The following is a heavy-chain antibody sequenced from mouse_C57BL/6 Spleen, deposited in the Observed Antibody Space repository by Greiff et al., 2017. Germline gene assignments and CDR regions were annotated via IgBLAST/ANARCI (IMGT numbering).Heavy chain of an antibody. CDR3: ARWSLLYAMDY. CDR2: IWSGGST. D-gene: IGHD2-10*01. Sequence: VMLVESGPGLVQPSQSLSITCTVSGFSLTSYGVHWVRQSPGKGLEWLGVIWSGGSTDYNAAFISRLSISKDNSKSQVFFKMNSLQADDTAIYYCARWSLLYAMDYWGQGTSVTVSS. CDR1: GFSLTSYG. V-gene: IGHV2-2*01. J-gene: IGHJ4*01.